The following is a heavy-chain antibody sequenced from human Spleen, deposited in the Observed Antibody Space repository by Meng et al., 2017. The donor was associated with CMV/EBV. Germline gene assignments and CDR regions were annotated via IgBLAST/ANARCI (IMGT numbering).Heavy chain of an antibody. D-gene: IGHD6-6*01. CDR2: INHSGST. CDR1: GVSFSDYY. J-gene: IGHJ4*02. Sequence: GYGVSFSDYYWGWIRQPPGKGLEWIGEINHSGSTNYNPSLKSRVTISVDTSKSQFSLKLSSVTAADTAVYYCARREYSRPDNYFDYWGQGTLVTVSS. V-gene: IGHV4-34*01. CDR3: ARREYSRPDNYFDY.